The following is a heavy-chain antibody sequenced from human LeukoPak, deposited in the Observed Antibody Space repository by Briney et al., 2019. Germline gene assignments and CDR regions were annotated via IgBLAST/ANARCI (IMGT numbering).Heavy chain of an antibody. J-gene: IGHJ5*01. CDR1: GFTVGNNY. CDR2: IYREGDT. Sequence: GGSLRLSCAVSGFTVGNNYMSWVRQAPGKGLEWVSVIYREGDTFYADAVKGRFTISRDNAKNTLYLQMNSLRAEDTAVYYCVRGLGDSWGQGTQLIVSS. D-gene: IGHD3-16*01. CDR3: VRGLGDS. V-gene: IGHV3-53*01.